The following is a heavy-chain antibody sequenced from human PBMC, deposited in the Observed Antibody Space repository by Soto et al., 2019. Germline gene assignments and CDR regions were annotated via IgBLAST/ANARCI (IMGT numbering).Heavy chain of an antibody. CDR3: ARGPHAYYYYDTAV. Sequence: QVQLVQSGAEVKKPVASVKGYCKASGYTFTGYYMHWVRQAPGQGLEWMGWINPTSGGTNYAQKFQGRVTMTRDTSISTADMELSRLRSDDTAVYYGARGPHAYYYYDTAVWCQGTTVTVSS. V-gene: IGHV1-2*02. J-gene: IGHJ6*02. CDR1: GYTFTGYY. CDR2: INPTSGGT.